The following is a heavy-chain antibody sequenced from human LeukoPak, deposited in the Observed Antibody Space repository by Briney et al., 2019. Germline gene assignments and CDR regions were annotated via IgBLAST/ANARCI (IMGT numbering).Heavy chain of an antibody. Sequence: ASVKVSCKASGYTFTSYAMHWVRQAPGQRLEWMGWINAGNGNTKYSQKFQGRVTMTTNTSISTAYMDLTRVTSGDTAVYYCARGNKWGHYWGQGTLLTVSS. J-gene: IGHJ4*02. V-gene: IGHV1-3*01. CDR2: INAGNGNT. CDR1: GYTFTSYA. D-gene: IGHD1-26*01. CDR3: ARGNKWGHY.